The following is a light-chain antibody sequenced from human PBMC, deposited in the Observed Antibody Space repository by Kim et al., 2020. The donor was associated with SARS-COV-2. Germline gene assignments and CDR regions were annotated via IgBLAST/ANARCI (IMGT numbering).Light chain of an antibody. CDR3: QEYNSFFRYT. J-gene: IGKJ2*01. V-gene: IGKV1-5*02. CDR2: DAS. Sequence: DIQMTQSPSTLSASVGDRVTIFCWASQSVRDSLAWYQQKPGKAPKLLIYDASRLQSGVSSRFSGSGSGTDFTLTISSLHPDDVATYYCQEYNSFFRYTFRQGTKLEI. CDR1: QSVRDS.